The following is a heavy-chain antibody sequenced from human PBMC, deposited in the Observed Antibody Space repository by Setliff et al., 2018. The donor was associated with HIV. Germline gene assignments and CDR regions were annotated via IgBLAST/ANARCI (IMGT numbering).Heavy chain of an antibody. CDR2: IYYTGST. D-gene: IGHD5-12*01. J-gene: IGHJ3*02. CDR1: GVSIPTGDYY. CDR3: ARVGGEMATIAGAFDI. V-gene: IGHV4-30-4*08. Sequence: SETLSLTCSVSGVSIPTGDYYWTWIRQPPGKGLEWIGSIYYTGSTYYSPSLKSRITISLDTSKNQFSLNLSSVTAADTAVYYCARVGGEMATIAGAFDIWGQGTMVTVSS.